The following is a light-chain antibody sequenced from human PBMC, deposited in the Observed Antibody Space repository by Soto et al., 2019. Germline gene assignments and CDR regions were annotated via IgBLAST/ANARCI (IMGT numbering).Light chain of an antibody. J-gene: IGKJ5*01. Sequence: EIVLTQSPGTLSLSPGERATLSCRASQSLNSNYLAWHQQKPGQAPRLLIYDTFSRATGIPDRVSGSGSGTDFTLTISRLEPEEFAVYFCQQYDYLITFGQGTRLEIK. V-gene: IGKV3-20*01. CDR2: DTF. CDR3: QQYDYLIT. CDR1: QSLNSNY.